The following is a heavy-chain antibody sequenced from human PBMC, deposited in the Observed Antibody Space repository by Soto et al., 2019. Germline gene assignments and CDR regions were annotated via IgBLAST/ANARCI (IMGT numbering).Heavy chain of an antibody. V-gene: IGHV3-53*01. CDR3: HGYAY. Sequence: VQVVESGGGLIQPGGSLRLSCEVSGFSVTANYMSWVRQATGKGLGWVSVIFRGGGTDYVDSVEGKFTISRDLSKNTLYIQRNSLRAEDTALYYCHGYAYWGQGTLVTVSS. CDR1: GFSVTANY. J-gene: IGHJ4*02. CDR2: IFRGGGT. D-gene: IGHD5-12*01.